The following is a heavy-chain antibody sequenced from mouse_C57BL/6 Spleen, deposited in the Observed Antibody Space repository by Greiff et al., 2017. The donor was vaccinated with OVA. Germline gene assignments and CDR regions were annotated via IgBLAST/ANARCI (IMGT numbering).Heavy chain of an antibody. V-gene: IGHV1-15*01. CDR3: TRGNTGFAY. Sequence: QVQLQQSGAELVRPGASVTLSCKASGYTFTDYEMHWVKQTPVHGLEWIGAIDPETGGTAYNQKFKGKAILTAAKSSSTAYMELRSLTSEDSAVYYCTRGNTGFAYWGQGTLVTVSA. J-gene: IGHJ3*01. CDR1: GYTFTDYE. CDR2: IDPETGGT.